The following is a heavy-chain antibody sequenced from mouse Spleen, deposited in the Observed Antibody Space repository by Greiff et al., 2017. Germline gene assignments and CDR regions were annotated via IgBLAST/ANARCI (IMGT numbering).Heavy chain of an antibody. J-gene: IGHJ2*01. CDR1: GYTFTSYW. V-gene: IGHV1-69*01. Sequence: QVQLKQPGAELVMPGASVKLSCKASGYTFTSYWMHWVKQRPGQGLEWIGEIDPSDSYTNYNQKFKGKATLTVDKSSSTAYMQLSSLTSEDSAVYYCARRTYYYGSYYFDYWGQGTTLTVSS. CDR3: ARRTYYYGSYYFDY. D-gene: IGHD1-1*01. CDR2: IDPSDSYT.